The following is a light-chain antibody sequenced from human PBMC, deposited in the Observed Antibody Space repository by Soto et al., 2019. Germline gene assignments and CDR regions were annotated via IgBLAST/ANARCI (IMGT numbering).Light chain of an antibody. CDR1: QSLLFSSNNKNY. CDR3: QQSYSIPPLT. J-gene: IGKJ4*01. V-gene: IGKV4-1*01. CDR2: WAS. Sequence: DIVMTQSPDSLAVSLGERATINCKSSQSLLFSSNNKNYLAWYQQKPGQPPKLLIYWASTRESGAPDRFSGSGSGTDFTLTISSLQAEDVAVYYCQQSYSIPPLTFGGGTKVDIK.